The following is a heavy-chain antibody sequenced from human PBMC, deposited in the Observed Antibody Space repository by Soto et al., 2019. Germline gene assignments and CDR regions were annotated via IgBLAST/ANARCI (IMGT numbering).Heavy chain of an antibody. D-gene: IGHD3-10*01. Sequence: SATLSLTCTVSGGSISSGGYYWSWIRQHPGKGLEWIGYIYYSGSTYYNPSLKSRVTISVDTSKNQFSLKLSSVTAADTAVYYCARGHHGDYYYYYMDVWGKGTTVTVSS. CDR1: GGSISSGGYY. CDR3: ARGHHGDYYYYYMDV. CDR2: IYYSGST. V-gene: IGHV4-31*03. J-gene: IGHJ6*03.